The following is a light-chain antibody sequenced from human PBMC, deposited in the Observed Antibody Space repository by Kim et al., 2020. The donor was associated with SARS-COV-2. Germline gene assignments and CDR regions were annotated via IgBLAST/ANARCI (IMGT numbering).Light chain of an antibody. CDR2: AAS. V-gene: IGKV3-15*01. CDR1: QSVGSN. CDR3: QQYNNWPPWT. J-gene: IGKJ1*01. Sequence: EIVMTQSPATLSVSPGESATLSCRASQSVGSNLAWYQQKPGQAPRLLIYAASTRTNGIPARFSGSGSGTEFTLTISRLQSEDFAVYYCQQYNNWPPWTFGEGTKVDIK.